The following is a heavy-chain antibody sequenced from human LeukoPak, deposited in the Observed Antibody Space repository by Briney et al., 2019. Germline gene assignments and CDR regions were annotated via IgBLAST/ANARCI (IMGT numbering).Heavy chain of an antibody. CDR1: GFTFSSYW. V-gene: IGHV3-48*01. J-gene: IGHJ4*02. CDR2: ISSNSITI. Sequence: GGSLRLSCAASGFTFSSYWMNWVRQAPGKGLEWISYISSNSITIYYADSVKGRFTISRDNAKNSLYLQMNSLRAEDTAVYYCARAPYCSTTSCYVRYFDYWGQGTLVTVSS. CDR3: ARAPYCSTTSCYVRYFDY. D-gene: IGHD2-2*01.